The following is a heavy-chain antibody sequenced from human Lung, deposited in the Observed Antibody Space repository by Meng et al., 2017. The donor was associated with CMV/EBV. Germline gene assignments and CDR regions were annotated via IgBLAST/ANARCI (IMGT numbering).Heavy chain of an antibody. V-gene: IGHV3-23*01. D-gene: IGHD6-6*01. CDR3: AKSSLVGPRLPFDY. CDR2: ISDVGDGT. CDR1: GYTSSTYA. Sequence: GRSLRPSCLVSGYTSSTYATSWVRQFPGKGLEWVSTISDVGDGTYYANYVKGRFTSSRDNSKNTLNLQMNSLRADDTAVYYCAKSSLVGPRLPFDYWGQGTLVTVSS. J-gene: IGHJ4*02.